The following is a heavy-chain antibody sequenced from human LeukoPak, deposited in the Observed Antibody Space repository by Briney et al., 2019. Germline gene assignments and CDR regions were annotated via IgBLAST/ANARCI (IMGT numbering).Heavy chain of an antibody. CDR2: INPNSGGT. J-gene: IGHJ4*02. Sequence: ASVKVSCKASGYTFTGSYMHWVRQAPGQGLEWMGWINPNSGGTNYAQKFQGRVTMTRDTSISTAYMELSRLRSDDTAVYYCARAFAYCGGDCYYNYWGQGTLVTVSS. CDR3: ARAFAYCGGDCYYNY. D-gene: IGHD2-21*02. V-gene: IGHV1-2*02. CDR1: GYTFTGSY.